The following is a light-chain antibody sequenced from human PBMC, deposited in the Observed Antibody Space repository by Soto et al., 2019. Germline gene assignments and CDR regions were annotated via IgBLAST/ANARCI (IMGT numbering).Light chain of an antibody. CDR3: QQANSFPRT. Sequence: DIQMTQSPSSLSASVGDRVTITCRASQSISSYLNWYQQKPGKAPKLLIYAASSLQSGVPSRFSGSGSGTDFTLTISSLQPEDFATYYCQQANSFPRTFGPGTKVDIK. J-gene: IGKJ3*01. CDR1: QSISSY. CDR2: AAS. V-gene: IGKV1-39*01.